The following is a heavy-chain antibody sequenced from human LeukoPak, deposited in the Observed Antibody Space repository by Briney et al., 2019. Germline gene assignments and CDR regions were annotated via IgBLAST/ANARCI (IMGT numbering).Heavy chain of an antibody. D-gene: IGHD3-3*01. CDR2: IYYSGST. Sequence: SETLSLTCTVSGGSMSPYHWGWIRQPPGKGLEWTGYIYYSGSTNYNPSLKNRVTISVDTSKNQFSLKLSSVTAADTAVYYCARRGYDFWSGYGHAFDIWGQGTMVTVSS. V-gene: IGHV4-59*12. CDR1: GGSMSPYH. CDR3: ARRGYDFWSGYGHAFDI. J-gene: IGHJ3*02.